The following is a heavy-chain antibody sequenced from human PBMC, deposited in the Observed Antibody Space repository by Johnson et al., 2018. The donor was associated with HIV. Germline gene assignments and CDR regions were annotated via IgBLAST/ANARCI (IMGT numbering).Heavy chain of an antibody. V-gene: IGHV3-66*01. CDR3: ARERGPQGQLETHDAFDI. D-gene: IGHD6-13*01. J-gene: IGHJ3*02. CDR1: GFTVSSNY. Sequence: VQLVESGGGLVQPGGSLRLSCAASGFTVSSNYMSWVRQAPGKGLEWVSVIYSGGSTYYADSVKGRFTISRDNVKNSLFLQMGSLRAEDTAVYYCARERGPQGQLETHDAFDIWGQGTMVTVSS. CDR2: IYSGGST.